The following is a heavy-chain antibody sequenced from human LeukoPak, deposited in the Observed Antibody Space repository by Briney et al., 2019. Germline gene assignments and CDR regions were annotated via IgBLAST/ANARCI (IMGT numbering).Heavy chain of an antibody. CDR1: GYTFTSYG. D-gene: IGHD3-10*01. V-gene: IGHV1-18*01. CDR2: ISAYNGNT. Sequence: ASVKVSCKASGYTFTSYGISWVRQAPGQGLEWMGWISAYNGNTKYSQKFQGRVTITRDTSASTAYMELSSLRSEDTAVYYCARDLTYYYGSGSYKGGNWFDPWGQGTLVTVSS. J-gene: IGHJ5*02. CDR3: ARDLTYYYGSGSYKGGNWFDP.